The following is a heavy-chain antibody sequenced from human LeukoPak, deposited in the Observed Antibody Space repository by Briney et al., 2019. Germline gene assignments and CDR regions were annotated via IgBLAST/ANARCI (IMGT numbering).Heavy chain of an antibody. J-gene: IGHJ4*02. CDR3: ARDQAVAGNTNFDY. CDR2: ISQDGSEK. Sequence: GGSLRLSCAASGFTFSSYWMSWVRQAPGKGLEWVANISQDGSEKYYVDSVKGRFTISRDNAKNSLYLQMNSLRAEDTALYYCARDQAVAGNTNFDYWGQGTLVTVSS. V-gene: IGHV3-7*03. D-gene: IGHD6-19*01. CDR1: GFTFSSYW.